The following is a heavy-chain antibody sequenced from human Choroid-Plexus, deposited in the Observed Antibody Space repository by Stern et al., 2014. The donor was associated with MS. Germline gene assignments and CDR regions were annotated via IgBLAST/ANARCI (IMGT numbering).Heavy chain of an antibody. V-gene: IGHV1-2*02. D-gene: IGHD3-3*01. CDR1: GYIFTGYY. CDR3: ARDQRGITIFGVVTDYYYLGMDV. J-gene: IGHJ6*02. CDR2: INPNTGGT. Sequence: QVQLVQSGAEVKKPGASVKVSCKTSGYIFTGYYIHCVRQAPGQGLGWMAWINPNTGGTKYAQKFQGRVTMSRDTSISTAYVELSSLTSDDTSVYYCARDQRGITIFGVVTDYYYLGMDVWGQGTTVTVSS.